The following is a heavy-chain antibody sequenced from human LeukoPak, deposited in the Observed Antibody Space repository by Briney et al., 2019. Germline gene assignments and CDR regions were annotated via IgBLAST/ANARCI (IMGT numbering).Heavy chain of an antibody. CDR2: INPSGGST. CDR1: GYTFTSYY. J-gene: IGHJ6*03. V-gene: IGHV1-46*01. CDR3: ARAPPPYYYMDV. Sequence: ASVKVSCKASGYTFTSYYMHWVRQAPGQGLEWMGIINPSGGSTSYAQKFQGRVTMTRDMSTSTVYMELSSLRSEDTAVYYCARAPPPYYYMDVWGKGTTVTVSS.